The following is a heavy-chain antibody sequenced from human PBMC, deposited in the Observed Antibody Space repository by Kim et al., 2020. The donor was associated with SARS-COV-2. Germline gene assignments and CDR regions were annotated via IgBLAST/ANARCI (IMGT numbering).Heavy chain of an antibody. CDR2: GSEK. Sequence: GSEKNYVDSEKGRFTIPKDNAKKSLYLQMNSLRAEDTAVYYCARGSTPDYWGQGTLVTVSS. V-gene: IGHV3-7*01. CDR3: ARGSTPDY. J-gene: IGHJ4*02.